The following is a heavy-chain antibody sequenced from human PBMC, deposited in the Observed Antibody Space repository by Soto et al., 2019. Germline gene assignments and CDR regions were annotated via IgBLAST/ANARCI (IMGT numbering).Heavy chain of an antibody. Sequence: SETLSLTCTVSGGSISSSSYYWGWIRQPPGKGLEWIGSIYYSGSTYYNPSLKSRVTISVDTSKNQFSLKLSSVTAADTAVYYCARADYGDPAPFDYWGQGTLVTVSS. CDR3: ARADYGDPAPFDY. D-gene: IGHD4-17*01. CDR2: IYYSGST. CDR1: GGSISSSSYY. V-gene: IGHV4-39*01. J-gene: IGHJ4*02.